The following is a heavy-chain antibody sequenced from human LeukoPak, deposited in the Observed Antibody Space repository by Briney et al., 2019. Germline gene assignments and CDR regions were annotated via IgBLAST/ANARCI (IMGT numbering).Heavy chain of an antibody. CDR2: IGTAGDT. V-gene: IGHV3-13*01. Sequence: GGSLRLSCAASGFTFSSYDMHWVRQATGKALEWVSAIGTAGDTYYPGSVKGRFTISRENAKNSLYLQMNSLRAGDTAVYYCARGSDILTGYYGYYFDYWGQGTLVTVSS. CDR1: GFTFSSYD. D-gene: IGHD3-9*01. CDR3: ARGSDILTGYYGYYFDY. J-gene: IGHJ4*02.